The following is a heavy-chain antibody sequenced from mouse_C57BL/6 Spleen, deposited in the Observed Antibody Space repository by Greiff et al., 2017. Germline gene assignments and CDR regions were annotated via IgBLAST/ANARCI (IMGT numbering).Heavy chain of an antibody. J-gene: IGHJ4*01. V-gene: IGHV1-64*01. CDR1: GYTFTSYW. Sequence: QVQLQQPGAELVQPGASVKLSCKASGYTFTSYWMHWVKPRPGHGLAWIGLIHPNSGSTNYNAKFKSKATLTVDKSSSTAYMPLSSLTSEDSAVYYCARTYYYGSSPLAMDYWGQGTSVTVSS. CDR3: ARTYYYGSSPLAMDY. CDR2: IHPNSGST. D-gene: IGHD1-1*01.